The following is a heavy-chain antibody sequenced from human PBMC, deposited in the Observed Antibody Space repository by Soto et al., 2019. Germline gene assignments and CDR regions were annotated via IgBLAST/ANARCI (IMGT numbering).Heavy chain of an antibody. V-gene: IGHV4-4*07. D-gene: IGHD3-22*01. CDR2: IYTSGST. CDR3: AREMNYYDSSGYPVGSYYFDY. J-gene: IGHJ4*02. Sequence: SETLSLTCTVSGGSISSYYWSWIRQPAGKGLEWIGRIYTSGSTNYNPSLKSRVTMSVDTSKNQFSLKLSSVTAADTAVYYCAREMNYYDSSGYPVGSYYFDYWGQGTLVTVSS. CDR1: GGSISSYY.